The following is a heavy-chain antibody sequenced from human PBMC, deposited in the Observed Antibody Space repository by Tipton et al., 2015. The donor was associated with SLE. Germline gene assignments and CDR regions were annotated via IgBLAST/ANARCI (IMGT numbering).Heavy chain of an antibody. CDR2: IYHSGYSST. J-gene: IGHJ2*01. CDR1: GASIRSQY. Sequence: TLSLTCSVSGASIRSQYWGWIRQPPGKGLEWIGYIYHSGYSSTNYNPSLKSRVTLSVDTSKNQCFLKLNSVTAADTAVYYCTRDSWYFDLWGRATLVTVTS. CDR3: TRDSWYFDL. V-gene: IGHV4-59*11.